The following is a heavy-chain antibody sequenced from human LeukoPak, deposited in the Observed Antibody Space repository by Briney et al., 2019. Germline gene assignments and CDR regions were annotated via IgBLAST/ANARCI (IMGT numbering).Heavy chain of an antibody. D-gene: IGHD6-13*01. CDR3: ARGEQQLDPWWFDP. Sequence: GASVKVSCKASGYTFTSYAVHWVRRAPGQSLEWMGYINDGDGNTKYSQEFQGRVTITRDMSTRTVYMELSSLRSEDTAVYYCARGEQQLDPWWFDPWGQGTLVTVSS. J-gene: IGHJ5*02. CDR2: INDGDGNT. V-gene: IGHV1-3*03. CDR1: GYTFTSYA.